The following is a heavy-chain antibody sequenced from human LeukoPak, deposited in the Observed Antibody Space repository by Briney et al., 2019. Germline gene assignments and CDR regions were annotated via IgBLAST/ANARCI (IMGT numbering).Heavy chain of an antibody. CDR1: GGSISSGSYY. Sequence: SETLSLTCTVSGGSISSGSYYWSWIRQPAGKGLEWIGRIYTIGSTNYNPSLKSRVTISVDTSKNQFSMKLSYVTAADTAVYYCARDQGEKSAYYDILTGYYAFDIWGQGTMVTVSS. CDR2: IYTIGST. J-gene: IGHJ3*02. D-gene: IGHD3-9*01. CDR3: ARDQGEKSAYYDILTGYYAFDI. V-gene: IGHV4-61*02.